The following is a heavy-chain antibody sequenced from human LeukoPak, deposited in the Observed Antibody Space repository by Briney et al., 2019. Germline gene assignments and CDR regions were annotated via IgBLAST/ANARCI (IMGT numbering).Heavy chain of an antibody. D-gene: IGHD3-9*01. V-gene: IGHV3-48*03. Sequence: PGGSLRLSCAASGFTFSSYEMNWVRQAPGKGLEWVSYISSSGSTIYYADSVKGRFTISRDNAKNSLYLQMNSLRAEDTAVYYCAKIRLRYFDHVTYNWFDPWGQGTLVTVSS. J-gene: IGHJ5*02. CDR2: ISSSGSTI. CDR1: GFTFSSYE. CDR3: AKIRLRYFDHVTYNWFDP.